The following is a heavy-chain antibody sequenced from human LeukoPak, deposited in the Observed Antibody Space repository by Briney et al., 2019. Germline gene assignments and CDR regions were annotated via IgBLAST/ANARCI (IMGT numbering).Heavy chain of an antibody. D-gene: IGHD5-12*01. CDR1: GFTFNSCY. V-gene: IGHV1-46*02. CDR2: INPSDGST. CDR3: ARPLTSGSTSYFDY. Sequence: ASVKVSCKASGFTFNSCYMHWVRQAPGQGLEWMGTINPSDGSTIYAQKFQGRVTVTRDSSTSTVYMELGSLRSEDTAVYYCARPLTSGSTSYFDYWGQGTLVTVSS. J-gene: IGHJ4*02.